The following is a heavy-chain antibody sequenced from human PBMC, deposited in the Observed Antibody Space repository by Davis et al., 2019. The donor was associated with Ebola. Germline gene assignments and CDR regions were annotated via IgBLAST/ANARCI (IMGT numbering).Heavy chain of an antibody. V-gene: IGHV3-23*01. CDR3: AKFEGAVVIGPFDF. J-gene: IGHJ4*02. D-gene: IGHD3-22*01. CDR2: ISASGNTT. CDR1: GFTFRDYA. Sequence: GESLKISCAASGFTFRDYAMAWVRQAPGKGLDWVSSISASGNTTYYAESAKGRFTISRDNSKNMLYLQMNGLRAEDTAVYYCAKFEGAVVIGPFDFWGQGTLVTVSS.